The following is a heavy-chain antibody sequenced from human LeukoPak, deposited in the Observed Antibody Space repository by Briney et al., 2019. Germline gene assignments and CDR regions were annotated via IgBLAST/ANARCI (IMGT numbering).Heavy chain of an antibody. D-gene: IGHD6-13*01. CDR2: IYSGGST. CDR3: ARVPIAAAGTGYYYYYGMDV. J-gene: IGHJ6*02. Sequence: GGSLRLSCAASGFTFSSNYMSWVRQAPGKGLEWVSVIYSGGSTYYADSVKGRFTISRHNSKNTLYLQMNSLRAEDTAVYYCARVPIAAAGTGYYYYYGMDVWGQGTTVTVSS. V-gene: IGHV3-53*04. CDR1: GFTFSSNY.